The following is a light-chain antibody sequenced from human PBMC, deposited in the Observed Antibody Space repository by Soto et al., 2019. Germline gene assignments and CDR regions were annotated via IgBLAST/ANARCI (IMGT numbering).Light chain of an antibody. V-gene: IGLV7-43*01. CDR2: STS. J-gene: IGLJ2*01. Sequence: QAVVTQEPSLTVSPGGTVTLTCASSAGAVTSAYYTNWLQQKPGQALRALIYSTSEKHSWTPARFSGSLLGGKAALTLSAAQPEDEADYYCLLYYGGAQVLFGGGTKVTVL. CDR3: LLYYGGAQVL. CDR1: AGAVTSAYY.